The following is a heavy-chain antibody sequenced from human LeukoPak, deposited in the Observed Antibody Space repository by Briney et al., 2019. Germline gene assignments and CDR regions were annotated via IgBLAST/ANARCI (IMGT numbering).Heavy chain of an antibody. CDR1: GGSISSYY. J-gene: IGHJ6*02. V-gene: IGHV4-59*01. D-gene: IGHD2-15*01. Sequence: SEALSLTCTVSGGSISSYYWGWIRQPPGKGLEWIGFIYFTGSTNYCPSLKSRVTVSVDTSKNQLSLKLSAVTAADTAVYYCARAGPTDGGTIMDVWGQGTTVTVSS. CDR2: IYFTGST. CDR3: ARAGPTDGGTIMDV.